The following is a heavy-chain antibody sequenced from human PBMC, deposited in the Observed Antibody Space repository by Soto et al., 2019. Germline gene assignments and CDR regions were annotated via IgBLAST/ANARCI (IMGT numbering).Heavy chain of an antibody. CDR1: GFSFSRNS. CDR2: ISSGSAYI. V-gene: IGHV3-21*01. CDR3: APGTLRAAFDY. Sequence: PGGSLRLSCAVSGFSFSRNSMHWVRQAPGKGLEWVSSISSGSAYIFYADSVKGRFTISRDNAKNSLYLQMNSLRAEDTAVYYCAPGTLRAAFDYLGQGTRDTVS. J-gene: IGHJ4*02. D-gene: IGHD6-25*01.